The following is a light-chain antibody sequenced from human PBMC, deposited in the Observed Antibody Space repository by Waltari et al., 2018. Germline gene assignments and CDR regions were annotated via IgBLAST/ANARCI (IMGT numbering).Light chain of an antibody. V-gene: IGLV2-11*01. Sequence: QSALTQPRSVSGSPGQSVTISCTGTSSDVGAYKYVSWYQHHPGKAPKPIRFDVTKRPSGVPDRFSGSKSGDTASLTISGLEASDESDYFCCSYAGDSSYVFGTGTTVSVL. CDR2: DVT. J-gene: IGLJ1*01. CDR3: CSYAGDSSYV. CDR1: SSDVGAYKY.